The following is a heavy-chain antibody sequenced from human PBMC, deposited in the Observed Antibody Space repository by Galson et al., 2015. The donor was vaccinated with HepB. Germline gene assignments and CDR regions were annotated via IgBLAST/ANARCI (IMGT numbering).Heavy chain of an antibody. V-gene: IGHV6-1*01. CDR1: GDSVSSNSAA. J-gene: IGHJ5*02. Sequence: CAISGDSVSSNSAAWNWIRQSPSRGLEWLGRTYYRSKWYNDYAVSVKSRITINPDTSKNQFSLKLSSVTAADTAVYYCARANTRITMVRGVGWFDPWGQGTLVTVSS. CDR3: ARANTRITMVRGVGWFDP. D-gene: IGHD3-10*01. CDR2: TYYRSKWYN.